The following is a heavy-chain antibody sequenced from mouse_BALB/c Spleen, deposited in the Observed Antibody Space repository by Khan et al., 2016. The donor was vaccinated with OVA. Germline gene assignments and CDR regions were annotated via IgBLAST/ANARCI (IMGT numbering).Heavy chain of an antibody. D-gene: IGHD1-1*01. J-gene: IGHJ3*01. CDR1: GYSFSTYY. V-gene: IGHV1S135*01. CDR2: IDPFSGGA. Sequence: IQLVQSGPELMTPGASVKISCKASGYSFSTYYIHWVTRSHGKTLEWIGYIDPFSGGATYTQKFKGKATLTVDKSSSTAYLHLTSLTSEDSAVYYGARHGRTAWFAYWGQGTLVTVSA. CDR3: ARHGRTAWFAY.